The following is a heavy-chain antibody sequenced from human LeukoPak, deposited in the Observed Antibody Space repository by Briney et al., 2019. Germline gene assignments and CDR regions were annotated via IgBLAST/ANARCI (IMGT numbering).Heavy chain of an antibody. Sequence: PGGSLRLSCAGSGSTFSTYEMNWVRQGPGKGLDRVSYISSTGSNIYYADSVKGRFTISRDNAKKSLYLLMNSLRTEDTAVYYCAATYYYDGSGDYWGQGTLVTVSS. CDR1: GSTFSTYE. J-gene: IGHJ4*02. D-gene: IGHD3-22*01. V-gene: IGHV3-48*03. CDR3: AATYYYDGSGDY. CDR2: ISSTGSNI.